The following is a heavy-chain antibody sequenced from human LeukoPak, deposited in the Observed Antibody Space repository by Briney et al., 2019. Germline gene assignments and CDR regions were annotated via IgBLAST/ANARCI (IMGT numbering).Heavy chain of an antibody. CDR2: IRSKANSYAT. J-gene: IGHJ6*03. CDR1: GFTFSGSA. CDR3: TGNYDYYYMDV. V-gene: IGHV3-73*01. Sequence: GGSLRLSCAASGFTFSGSAMHWVRQASGKGLEWVGRIRSKANSYATAYAASVKGRFTISRDDSKNTAYLQMNSLKTEDTAVYYCTGNYDYYYMDVWGKGTTVTVSS.